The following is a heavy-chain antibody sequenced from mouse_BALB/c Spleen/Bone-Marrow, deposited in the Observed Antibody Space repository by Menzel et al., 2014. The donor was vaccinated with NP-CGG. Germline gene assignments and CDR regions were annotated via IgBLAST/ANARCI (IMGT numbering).Heavy chain of an antibody. V-gene: IGHV1-80*01. Sequence: QVQLQQSGAELVRPGSSVKISCKASGYAFSSYWMNWVKQRPGQGLEWIGQIYPGDGDTNYIGKFKGKATLTADKSSSTAYMQLSSLTSEDSAVYFCARYYRNDYFALDYWGSRNLSHRLL. J-gene: IGHJ4*01. D-gene: IGHD2-14*01. CDR3: ARYYRNDYFALDY. CDR2: IYPGDGDT. CDR1: GYAFSSYW.